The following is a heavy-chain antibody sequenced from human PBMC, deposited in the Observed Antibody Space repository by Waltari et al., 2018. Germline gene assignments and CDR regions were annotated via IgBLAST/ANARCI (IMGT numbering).Heavy chain of an antibody. Sequence: QVQLVESGGGVVQPGMSLRLSCAASGFSLSNFGMHWVRQAPGKWLEWVALAFFDGIKTDYADSGRGRFTISRDNSKNTLYLDINNLRVDDTGIYYCAKDAFGNTYLDHWGQGTVVTVSS. J-gene: IGHJ5*02. CDR1: GFSLSNFG. D-gene: IGHD3-10*01. CDR3: AKDAFGNTYLDH. V-gene: IGHV3-30*18. CDR2: AFFDGIKT.